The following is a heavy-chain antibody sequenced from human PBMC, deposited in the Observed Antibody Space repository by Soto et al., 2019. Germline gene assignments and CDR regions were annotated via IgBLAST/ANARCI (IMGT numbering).Heavy chain of an antibody. J-gene: IGHJ5*02. V-gene: IGHV3-48*02. D-gene: IGHD4-17*01. Sequence: GGSLRLSCAASGFTFSSYSMNWVRQAPGKGLEWVSYISSSSSTIYYADSVKGRFTISRDNAKNSLYLQMNSLRDEDTAVYYCAREWEDLDYGDYEGWFDPWGQGTLVTVSS. CDR2: ISSSSSTI. CDR1: GFTFSSYS. CDR3: AREWEDLDYGDYEGWFDP.